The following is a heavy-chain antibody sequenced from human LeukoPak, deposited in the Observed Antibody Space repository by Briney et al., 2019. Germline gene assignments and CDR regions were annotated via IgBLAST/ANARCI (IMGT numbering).Heavy chain of an antibody. CDR1: GFTFNNYA. D-gene: IGHD3-22*01. CDR3: ARRFSDSSGYYRFDF. CDR2: LSDSGSGT. V-gene: IGHV3-23*01. Sequence: GGSLRLSCAASGFTFNNYAMNWVRKAPGKGPEWVSALSDSGSGTYYADSVKGRCTISRDNSKNTLYLQMNGLRAEDTAVYYCARRFSDSSGYYRFDFWGQGTLVTVSS. J-gene: IGHJ4*02.